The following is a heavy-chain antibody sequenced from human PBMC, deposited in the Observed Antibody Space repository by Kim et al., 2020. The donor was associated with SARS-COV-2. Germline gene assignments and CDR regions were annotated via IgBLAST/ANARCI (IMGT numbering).Heavy chain of an antibody. Sequence: SDTLSLTCTVSGGSISSGGYYWSWIRQHPGKGLEWIGYIYYSGSTYYNPSLKSRVTISVDTSKNQFSLKLSSVTAADTAVYYCARVARITIFGVVNSAFDIWGQGTMVTVSS. CDR2: IYYSGST. CDR3: ARVARITIFGVVNSAFDI. V-gene: IGHV4-31*03. CDR1: GGSISSGGYY. D-gene: IGHD3-3*01. J-gene: IGHJ3*02.